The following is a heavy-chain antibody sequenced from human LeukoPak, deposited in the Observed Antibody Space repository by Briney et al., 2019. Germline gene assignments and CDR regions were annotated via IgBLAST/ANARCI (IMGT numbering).Heavy chain of an antibody. CDR2: IWYDGSNK. V-gene: IGHV3-33*01. Sequence: GGSLRLSCAASGFTFSSYGMHWVRQAPGEGLEWVAVIWYDGSNKYYADSVKGRFTISRDNSKNTLYLQMNSLRAEDTAVYYCARVSIFGVVAYGMDVWGQGTTVTVSS. D-gene: IGHD3-3*01. CDR3: ARVSIFGVVAYGMDV. J-gene: IGHJ6*02. CDR1: GFTFSSYG.